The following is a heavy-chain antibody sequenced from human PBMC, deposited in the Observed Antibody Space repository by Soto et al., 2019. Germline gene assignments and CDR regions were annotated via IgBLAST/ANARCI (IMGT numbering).Heavy chain of an antibody. J-gene: IGHJ4*02. CDR2: IIPIFGTA. CDR1: GGTFSSYA. CDR3: ARADYCGSGSYAASYFDY. D-gene: IGHD3-10*01. V-gene: IGHV1-69*13. Sequence: ASVKVSCKASGGTFSSYAISWVRQAPGQGLEWMGGIIPIFGTANYAQKFQGRVTITADESTSTAYMELSSLRSEDTAVYYCARADYCGSGSYAASYFDYWGQGTLVTVSS.